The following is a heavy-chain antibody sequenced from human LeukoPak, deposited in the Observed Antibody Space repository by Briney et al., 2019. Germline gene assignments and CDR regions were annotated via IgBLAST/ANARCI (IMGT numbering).Heavy chain of an antibody. Sequence: GGSLRLSCAAAGFIFRCYAMSWVRQAPGKGLERVSGISGSGGTTYYADSVKGRFTISRDNSKSTLYLQMNSLRAEDTGVYYCAKDGGIWGQGTLVTVSS. J-gene: IGHJ4*02. CDR2: ISGSGGTT. V-gene: IGHV3-23*01. CDR1: GFIFRCYA. D-gene: IGHD3-16*01. CDR3: AKDGGI.